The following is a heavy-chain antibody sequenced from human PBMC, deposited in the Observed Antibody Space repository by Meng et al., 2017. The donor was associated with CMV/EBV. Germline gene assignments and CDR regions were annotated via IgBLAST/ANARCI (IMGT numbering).Heavy chain of an antibody. D-gene: IGHD2-2*01. Sequence: CAASGFTFSSYAMHWVRQAPGKGLEWVAVISYDGSNKYYADSVKGRFTISRDNSKNTLYLQMNSLRAEDTAVYYCARDSRIVVVLDGMDVWGQGTTVTVSS. V-gene: IGHV3-30*04. J-gene: IGHJ6*02. CDR2: ISYDGSNK. CDR1: GFTFSSYA. CDR3: ARDSRIVVVLDGMDV.